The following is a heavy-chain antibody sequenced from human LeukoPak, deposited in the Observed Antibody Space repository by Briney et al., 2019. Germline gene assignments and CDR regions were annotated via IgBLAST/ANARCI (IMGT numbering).Heavy chain of an antibody. CDR2: ISGSGGST. D-gene: IGHD3-10*01. J-gene: IGHJ5*02. V-gene: IGHV3-23*01. CDR1: GFTFNTYA. Sequence: PGGSLRLSCAASGFTFNTYAMSWVRQAPGKGLEWVSAISGSGGSTYYADSVKGRFTISRDNSKNTLYLQMNSLRAEDTAVYYCAKEGNYYGSGSYYGLDWFDPWGQGTLVTVSS. CDR3: AKEGNYYGSGSYYGLDWFDP.